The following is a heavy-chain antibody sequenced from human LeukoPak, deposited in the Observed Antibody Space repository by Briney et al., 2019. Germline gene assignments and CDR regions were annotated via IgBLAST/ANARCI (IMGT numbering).Heavy chain of an antibody. D-gene: IGHD3-10*02. CDR3: AELGITMIGGV. V-gene: IGHV3-21*01. J-gene: IGHJ6*04. Sequence: GGSLRLSCAASGFTLSIYSMNWVRQAPGKGLEWVSSISSSSNIYYADSLKGRFTISRDNAKNSLYLQMNSLRAEDTAVYYCAELGITMIGGVWGKGTTVAISS. CDR2: ISSSSNI. CDR1: GFTLSIYS.